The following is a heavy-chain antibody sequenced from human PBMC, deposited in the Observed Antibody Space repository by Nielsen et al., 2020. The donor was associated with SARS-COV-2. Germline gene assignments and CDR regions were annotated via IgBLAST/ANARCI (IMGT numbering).Heavy chain of an antibody. Sequence: ASVKVSCKASGYTFTNYGISWVRQAPRQGLEWMGWISAYNGNTNYAQNFQGRVTMTTDTSTSTAYMELRSLRSDDTAVYYCARDSQWELLDYWGQGTLVTVSS. CDR3: ARDSQWELLDY. J-gene: IGHJ4*02. CDR1: GYTFTNYG. CDR2: ISAYNGNT. D-gene: IGHD1-26*01. V-gene: IGHV1-18*04.